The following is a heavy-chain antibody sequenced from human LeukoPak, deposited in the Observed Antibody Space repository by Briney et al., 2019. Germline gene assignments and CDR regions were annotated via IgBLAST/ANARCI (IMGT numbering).Heavy chain of an antibody. CDR3: ARAKPSGYCSGGSCQRDYYYYYMDV. J-gene: IGHJ6*03. Sequence: SETLSLTCTVSGGSISSSSYYWGWIRQPPGKGLEWIGSIYYSGSTYYNPSLKSRVTISVDTSKNQFSLKLSSVTAADTAVYYCARAKPSGYCSGGSCQRDYYYYYMDVWGKGTTVTISS. V-gene: IGHV4-39*07. D-gene: IGHD2-15*01. CDR1: GGSISSSSYY. CDR2: IYYSGST.